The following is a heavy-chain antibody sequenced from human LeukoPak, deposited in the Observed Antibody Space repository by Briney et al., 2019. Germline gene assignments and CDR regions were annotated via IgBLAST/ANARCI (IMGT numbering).Heavy chain of an antibody. V-gene: IGHV3-23*01. CDR3: AKVPYSDYGSGRPPFMDV. CDR1: GGSFSSGA. J-gene: IGHJ6*02. CDR2: VSDSGGST. D-gene: IGHD3-10*01. Sequence: GGSLRLSCAVSGGSFSSGAMSWVRQAPGKGLEWVWTVSDSGGSTYYADSVKGRCPISRDNSKNTRYLQMNSLRAEDTAVHSCAKVPYSDYGSGRPPFMDVWGQGKTVAVS.